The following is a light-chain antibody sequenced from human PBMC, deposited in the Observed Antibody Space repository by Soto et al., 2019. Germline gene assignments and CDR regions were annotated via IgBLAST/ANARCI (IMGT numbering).Light chain of an antibody. Sequence: EIVLTQSPGTLSLSPGERATLSCRASLSVSSSYLAWYQQKPGQAPRLLMYGASSRATGIPDRFSGSGFGTDFTLTISRLEPEGFAVYYCHHYGSSPPYTFGQGTKLEIK. CDR1: LSVSSSY. J-gene: IGKJ2*01. CDR3: HHYGSSPPYT. V-gene: IGKV3-20*01. CDR2: GAS.